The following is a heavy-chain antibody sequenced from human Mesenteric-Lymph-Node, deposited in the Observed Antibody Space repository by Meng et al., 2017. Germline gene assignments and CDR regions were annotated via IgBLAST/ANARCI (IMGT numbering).Heavy chain of an antibody. V-gene: IGHV3-23*01. Sequence: GESLKISCAASGFTFSSYAMSWVRQAPGKGLEWVSVISGSGGSTYYADSVKGRFTISRDNSKNTVYLQMNSLRAEDTAVYYCAKDRKPDGLWPIDYWGQGTLVTVSS. CDR1: GFTFSSYA. CDR3: AKDRKPDGLWPIDY. J-gene: IGHJ4*02. CDR2: ISGSGGST. D-gene: IGHD1-14*01.